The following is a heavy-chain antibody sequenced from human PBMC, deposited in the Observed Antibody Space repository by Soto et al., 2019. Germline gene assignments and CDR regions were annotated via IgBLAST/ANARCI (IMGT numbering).Heavy chain of an antibody. D-gene: IGHD3-22*01. CDR3: ARERGDYYGSSGYDYVGGRYFDY. CDR2: IIPIFGTA. Sequence: QVQLVQSGAEVKKPGSSVKVSCKASGGTFSSYAISWVRQAPGQGLEWMGGIIPIFGTANYAQKFQGRVTITADESTSTAYMELSSLRSEDTAVYYWARERGDYYGSSGYDYVGGRYFDYWGQGTLVTVSS. J-gene: IGHJ4*02. V-gene: IGHV1-69*01. CDR1: GGTFSSYA.